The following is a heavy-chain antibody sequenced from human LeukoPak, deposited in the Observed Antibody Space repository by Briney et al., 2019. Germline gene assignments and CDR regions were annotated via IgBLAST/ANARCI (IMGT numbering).Heavy chain of an antibody. V-gene: IGHV3-23*01. CDR1: GFTFSSYA. D-gene: IGHD1-26*01. CDR3: AKDGGGKPWDLFDY. J-gene: IGHJ4*02. CDR2: ISGSGGST. Sequence: PGGSLRLSCAASGFTFSSYAMSWVRQAPGKGLEWVSAISGSGGSTYYADSVKGRVTSARDNSTNTLYLKMNSLRAEDTAVYYCAKDGGGKPWDLFDYWGQGTLVTVSS.